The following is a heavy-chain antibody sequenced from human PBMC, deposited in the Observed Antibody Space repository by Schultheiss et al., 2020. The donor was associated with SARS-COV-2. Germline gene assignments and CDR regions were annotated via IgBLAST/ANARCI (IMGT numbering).Heavy chain of an antibody. CDR2: ISGSGGST. V-gene: IGHV3-23*01. CDR3: ARELFGVGPYYYYGMDV. J-gene: IGHJ6*02. D-gene: IGHD3-3*01. Sequence: GESLKISCAASGFTFSSYAMSWVRQAPGKGLEWVSAISGSGGSTYYADSVKGRFTISRDNSKNTLYLQMNSLRAEDTAVYYCARELFGVGPYYYYGMDVWGQGTTVTVSS. CDR1: GFTFSSYA.